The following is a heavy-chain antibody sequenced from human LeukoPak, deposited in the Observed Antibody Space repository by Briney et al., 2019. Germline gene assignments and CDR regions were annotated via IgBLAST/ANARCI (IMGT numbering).Heavy chain of an antibody. Sequence: ASVKVSCKASVGTFSTYSINWVRQAPGQGLEWMGRIIPILSQSDYAQKFQGTVSITADEFTETAYMELSSLRSDDTAVYYCATGGAYRDAFDIWGQGTMVTVSS. CDR1: VGTFSTYS. D-gene: IGHD3-10*01. V-gene: IGHV1-69*11. CDR2: IIPILSQS. J-gene: IGHJ3*02. CDR3: ATGGAYRDAFDI.